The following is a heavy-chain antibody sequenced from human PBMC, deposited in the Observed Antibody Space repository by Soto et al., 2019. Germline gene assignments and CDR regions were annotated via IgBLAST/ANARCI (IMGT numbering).Heavy chain of an antibody. J-gene: IGHJ3*02. V-gene: IGHV4-38-2*02. CDR2: IYHSGST. D-gene: IGHD5-12*01. CDR3: ARELSQDGYNDAFDI. CDR1: GYSISSGYY. Sequence: SETLSLTCTVSGYSISSGYYWGWIRQPPGKGLEWIGSIYHSGSTYYNPSLKSRVTISVDTSKNQFSLKLSSVTAADTAVYYCARELSQDGYNDAFDIWGQGTMVTVSS.